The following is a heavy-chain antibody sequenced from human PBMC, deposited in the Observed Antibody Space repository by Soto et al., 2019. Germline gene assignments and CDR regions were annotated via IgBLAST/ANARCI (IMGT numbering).Heavy chain of an antibody. CDR2: IIPIFGTA. D-gene: IGHD6-13*01. CDR3: AREVPAAGHYFDY. CDR1: GGTFSSYA. V-gene: IGHV1-69*12. Sequence: QVQLVQSGAEVKKPGSSVKVSCKASGGTFSSYAISWVRQAPGQGLEWMGGIIPIFGTANYAQKSQGRVTITADESTSTAYMQLSSLRSEDTAVYYCAREVPAAGHYFDYWGQGTLVTVSS. J-gene: IGHJ4*02.